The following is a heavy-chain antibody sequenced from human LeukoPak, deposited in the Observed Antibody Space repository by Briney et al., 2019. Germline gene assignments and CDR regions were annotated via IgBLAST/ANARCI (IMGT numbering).Heavy chain of an antibody. V-gene: IGHV1-2*02. J-gene: IGHJ4*02. CDR2: INPNSGGT. CDR1: GYTFTGYY. CDR3: ARTPPPTIVGAHYFDS. D-gene: IGHD1-26*01. Sequence: ASVKVSCKASGYTFTGYYMHWVRQAPGQGLEWMGWINPNSGGTNYAQKFQGRVTMTTDTSASTAYMELRSLRSDDTAVYYCARTPPPTIVGAHYFDSWGQGTLVTVSS.